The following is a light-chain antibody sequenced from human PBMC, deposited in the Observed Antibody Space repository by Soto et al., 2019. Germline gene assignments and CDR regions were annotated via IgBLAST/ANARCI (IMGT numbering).Light chain of an antibody. Sequence: EIVLTQSPGTLSLSPGERATLSCRASQSVSSSSLAWNQQKPGQAPRLLIYSTSSRATGIPDRFSGSGSGKDFTLTISRLEPEDFAVYSCKQYGSSWITFGQGTRLEI. V-gene: IGKV3-20*01. J-gene: IGKJ5*01. CDR3: KQYGSSWIT. CDR2: STS. CDR1: QSVSSSS.